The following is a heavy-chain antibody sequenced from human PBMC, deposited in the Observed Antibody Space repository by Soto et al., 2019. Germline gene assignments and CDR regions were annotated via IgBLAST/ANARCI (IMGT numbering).Heavy chain of an antibody. CDR1: GFTFSSYT. CDR2: ISHDGSDK. Sequence: PGGSLRLSCAASGFTFSSYTMHWVRQTPGKGLERVAVISHDGSDKYYADSVKGRFTISRDNSKNTLYLQMNSLRAEDTAVYYCAKSGRYSSGWSSFDYWGQGTLVTVSS. J-gene: IGHJ4*02. V-gene: IGHV3-30*04. D-gene: IGHD6-19*01. CDR3: AKSGRYSSGWSSFDY.